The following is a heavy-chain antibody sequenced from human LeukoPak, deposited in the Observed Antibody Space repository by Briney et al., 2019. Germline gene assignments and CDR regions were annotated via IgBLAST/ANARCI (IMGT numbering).Heavy chain of an antibody. CDR3: ARIYCSGGSCIHNPANYFDY. CDR1: GGTFSSYA. V-gene: IGHV1-69*04. D-gene: IGHD2-15*01. J-gene: IGHJ4*02. CDR2: IIPILGIA. Sequence: SVTVSCKASGGTFSSYAISWVRQAPGQGLEWMGRIIPILGIANYAQKFQGKVTITADKSTSTAYMELSSLRSEDTAVYYCARIYCSGGSCIHNPANYFDYWGQGTLVTVYS.